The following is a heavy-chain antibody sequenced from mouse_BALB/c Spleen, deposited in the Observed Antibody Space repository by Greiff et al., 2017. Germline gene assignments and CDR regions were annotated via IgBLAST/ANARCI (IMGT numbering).Heavy chain of an antibody. D-gene: IGHD1-1*01. CDR2: ISSGGGST. CDR1: GFAFSSYD. V-gene: IGHV5-12-1*01. J-gene: IGHJ3*01. Sequence: EVQGVESGGGLVKPGGSLKLSCAASGFAFSSYDMSWVRQTPEKRLEWVAYISSGGGSTYYPDTVKGRFTISRDNAKNTLYLQMSSLKSEDTAMYYCARLSIYYGFAYWGQGTLVTVSA. CDR3: ARLSIYYGFAY.